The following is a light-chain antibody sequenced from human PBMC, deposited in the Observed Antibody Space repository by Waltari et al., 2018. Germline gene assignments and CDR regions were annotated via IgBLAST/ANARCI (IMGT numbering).Light chain of an antibody. Sequence: QSVLTQPPSVSAAPGQRVTISCSGGSSNIGHNSVSWYRQFPGTAPKLLSYENSELPSGIPGRFSGSKSGTSATLDITGLQAGDEADYYCGTWDSSLSGAVFGGGTHLTVL. CDR3: GTWDSSLSGAV. CDR1: SSNIGHNS. J-gene: IGLJ7*01. V-gene: IGLV1-51*02. CDR2: ENS.